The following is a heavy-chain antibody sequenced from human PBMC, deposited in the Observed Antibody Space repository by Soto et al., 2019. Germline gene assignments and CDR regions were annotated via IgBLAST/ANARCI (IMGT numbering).Heavy chain of an antibody. CDR2: IYYTGRIT. D-gene: IGHD2-21*02. V-gene: IGHV4-39*01. Sequence: SETLSLNCTVTGGSMYSSSYFWGWIRQPPGKGLEWIGSIYYTGRITHYNPSLKSRVTLSIDTSRNQFSLRLSSVTAADTAIYYCARPFCRGVDCKRWFDPWGQGTLVTVSS. J-gene: IGHJ5*02. CDR1: GGSMYSSSYF. CDR3: ARPFCRGVDCKRWFDP.